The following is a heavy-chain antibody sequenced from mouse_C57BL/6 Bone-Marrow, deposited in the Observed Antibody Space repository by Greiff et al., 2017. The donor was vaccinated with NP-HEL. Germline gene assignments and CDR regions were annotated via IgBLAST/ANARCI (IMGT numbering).Heavy chain of an antibody. CDR3: ANLWLPHYAMDY. V-gene: IGHV1-4*01. CDR2: INPSSGYT. CDR1: GYTFTSYT. Sequence: VKLMESGAELARPGASVKMSCKASGYTFTSYTMHWVKQRPGQGLEWIGYINPSSGYTKYNQKFKDKATLTADKSSSTAYMQLSSLTSEDSAVYYCANLWLPHYAMDYWGQGTSVTVSS. D-gene: IGHD2-2*01. J-gene: IGHJ4*01.